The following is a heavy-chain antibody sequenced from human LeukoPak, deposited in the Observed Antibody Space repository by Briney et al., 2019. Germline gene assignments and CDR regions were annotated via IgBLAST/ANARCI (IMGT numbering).Heavy chain of an antibody. CDR3: ARGQAYSSGWYAPRYAFDI. D-gene: IGHD6-13*01. CDR2: INHSGST. V-gene: IGHV4-34*01. J-gene: IGHJ3*02. CDR1: WGGLSGLF. Sequence: LETLSPTPAGYWGGLSGLFWGRVRPPPRKGLEGIGGINHSGSTNYNPSLKSRVTISVDTSKNQFSLKLSSVTAADTAVYYCARGQAYSSGWYAPRYAFDIWGQGTMVTVSS.